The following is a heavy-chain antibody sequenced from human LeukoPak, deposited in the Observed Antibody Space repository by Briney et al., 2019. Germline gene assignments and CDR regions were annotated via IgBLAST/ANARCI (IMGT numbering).Heavy chain of an antibody. CDR2: IYYSGST. D-gene: IGHD4-17*01. CDR3: AKHHYSFSTVTYLDY. V-gene: IGHV4-59*01. Sequence: SETLSLTCTVSGGSISSYYWSWIRQPPGKGLEWIGYIYYSGSTNYNPSLKSRVTISVDTSKNQFSLKLSSVTAADTAVYYCAKHHYSFSTVTYLDYWGQGTLVTVSS. J-gene: IGHJ4*02. CDR1: GGSISSYY.